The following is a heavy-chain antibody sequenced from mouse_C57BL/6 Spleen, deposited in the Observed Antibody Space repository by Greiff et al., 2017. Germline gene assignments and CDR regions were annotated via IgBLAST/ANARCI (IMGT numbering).Heavy chain of an antibody. J-gene: IGHJ2*01. D-gene: IGHD2-13*01. CDR3: ARGLTEYYFDY. CDR2: IYPGDGDT. Sequence: VQLQQPGPELVKPGASVKISCKASGYAFSSSWMNWVKQRPGKGLEWIGRIYPGDGDTNYNGKFKGKATLTADKSSSTAYMQLSSLTSEDSAVYFCARGLTEYYFDYWGQGTTLTVSS. V-gene: IGHV1-82*01. CDR1: GYAFSSSW.